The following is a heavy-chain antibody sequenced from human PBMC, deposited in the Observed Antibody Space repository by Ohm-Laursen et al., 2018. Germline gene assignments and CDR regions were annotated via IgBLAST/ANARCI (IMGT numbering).Heavy chain of an antibody. CDR2: ISGSGGST. Sequence: SLRLSCTAPGFTFSSYAMSWVRQAPGKGLEWVSAISGSGGSTYYADSVKGRFTISRDNSKNTLYLQMNSLRAEDTAVYYCAKTLNSHYYYDSSGYYWDYWGQGTLVTVSS. D-gene: IGHD3-22*01. V-gene: IGHV3-23*01. CDR3: AKTLNSHYYYDSSGYYWDY. J-gene: IGHJ4*02. CDR1: GFTFSSYA.